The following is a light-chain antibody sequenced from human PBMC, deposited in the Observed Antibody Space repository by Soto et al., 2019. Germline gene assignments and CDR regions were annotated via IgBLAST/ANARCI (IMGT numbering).Light chain of an antibody. V-gene: IGKV3-20*01. CDR3: QQYGSSPFN. Sequence: EIVLTQSPGTLSLSPGARATLSCRASQSVGSSYLAWYQQKPGQAPRLLIYGASSRATGIPDRFSGSGSGTDFTLTISRLEPEDFAVYYCQQYGSSPFNFGPGTKVDIK. CDR1: QSVGSSY. J-gene: IGKJ3*01. CDR2: GAS.